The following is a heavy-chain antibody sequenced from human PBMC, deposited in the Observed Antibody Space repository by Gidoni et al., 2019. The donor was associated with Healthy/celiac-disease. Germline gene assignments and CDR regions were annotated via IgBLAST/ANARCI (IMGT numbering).Heavy chain of an antibody. D-gene: IGHD3-3*01. J-gene: IGHJ4*02. CDR2: ISWNSGSI. V-gene: IGHV3-9*01. CDR1: GFTFEDYA. Sequence: EVQLVEDGGGLVQPGRSLRLSCAASGFTFEDYALHWVRQAQGKGLAWVSGISWNSGSIGYADSVTGRFTISRDNAKNSLYLQMTSLRAEDTALYYCAKDRGRYYDFWRGDYWGQGTLVTVSS. CDR3: AKDRGRYYDFWRGDY.